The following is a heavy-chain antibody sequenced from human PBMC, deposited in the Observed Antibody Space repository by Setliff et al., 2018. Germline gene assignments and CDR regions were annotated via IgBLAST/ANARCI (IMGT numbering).Heavy chain of an antibody. CDR3: AKVRLPNSYMRSGVES. CDR2: ISSSGSTI. J-gene: IGHJ4*02. D-gene: IGHD1-20*01. CDR1: GFTFSDYY. Sequence: SLRLSCAASGFTFSDYYMSWIRQAPGKGLEWVSYISSSGSTIYYADSVKGRFTISRDNAKNSLYLQMNSLRAEDTAVYYCAKVRLPNSYMRSGVESWGQGTLVTVSS. V-gene: IGHV3-11*01.